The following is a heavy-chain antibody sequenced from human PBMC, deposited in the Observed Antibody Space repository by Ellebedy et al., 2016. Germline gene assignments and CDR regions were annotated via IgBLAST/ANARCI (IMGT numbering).Heavy chain of an antibody. D-gene: IGHD3-9*01. CDR3: ARRDDILTLDL. V-gene: IGHV5-51*01. Sequence: GGSLRLSXKGSGYSFTSYWIGWVRQMPGKGLEWMGIIYPGDSDTRYSPSFQGQVTISADKSISTAYLQWSSLKASDTAMYYCARRDDILTLDLWGQGTLVTVSS. J-gene: IGHJ5*02. CDR1: GYSFTSYW. CDR2: IYPGDSDT.